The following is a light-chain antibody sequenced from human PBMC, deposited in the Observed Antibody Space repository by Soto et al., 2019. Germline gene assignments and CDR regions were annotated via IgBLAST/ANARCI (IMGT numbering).Light chain of an antibody. CDR1: QSVSSSY. V-gene: IGKV3-20*01. CDR3: QQYGSSPPRYT. J-gene: IGKJ2*01. CDR2: GAS. Sequence: EIVLTQSPGTLSLSPGERATLSCRASQSVSSSYLAWYQQKPGQAPRLLIYGASSRATGIPDRFSGRGSGTDFTLTISRLEPEDFAVYYCQQYGSSPPRYTFGQGTKLEIK.